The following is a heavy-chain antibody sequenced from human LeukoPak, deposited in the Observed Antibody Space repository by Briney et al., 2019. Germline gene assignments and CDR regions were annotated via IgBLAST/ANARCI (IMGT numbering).Heavy chain of an antibody. CDR2: ISSSSSTI. CDR1: GFSFGNYS. V-gene: IGHV3-48*02. J-gene: IGHJ4*02. CDR3: ARVDCSGGGCYSALNL. D-gene: IGHD2-15*01. Sequence: PGGSLRLSCAASGFSFGNYSMTWVRQAPGTGLEWISYISSSSSTIYHADSVEGRFTISRDNAKNSLYLQMNSLRDDDTAIYYCARVDCSGGGCYSALNLWGQGTLVTVSS.